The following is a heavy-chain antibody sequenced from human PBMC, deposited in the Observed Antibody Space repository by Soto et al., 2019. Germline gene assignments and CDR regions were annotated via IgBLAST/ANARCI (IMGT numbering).Heavy chain of an antibody. CDR2: ISGSGDST. Sequence: GVLRLSCTASGFTFSYYAMSWVRQAPGKGLGWVSAISGSGDSTYYADSVKGRFTISRDNSKNTLYLQMNSLRAEDTAVYYCAKDYTSGWFYFDYWGRGALVTVSS. V-gene: IGHV3-23*01. CDR1: GFTFSYYA. CDR3: AKDYTSGWFYFDY. D-gene: IGHD6-19*01. J-gene: IGHJ4*02.